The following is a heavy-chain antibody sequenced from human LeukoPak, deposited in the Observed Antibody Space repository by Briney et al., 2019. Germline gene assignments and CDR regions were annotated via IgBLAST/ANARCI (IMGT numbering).Heavy chain of an antibody. V-gene: IGHV3-30*02. CDR2: IRYDGSNK. D-gene: IGHD1-26*01. CDR1: GFTFSSYG. Sequence: PGGSLRLSCAASGFTFSSYGMHWVRQAPGKGLEWVAFIRYDGSNKYYADSLKGRFTISRDNSKNTLYLQMNSLRAEDTAVYYCAKDYATFDAFDIWGQGTMVTVSS. J-gene: IGHJ3*02. CDR3: AKDYATFDAFDI.